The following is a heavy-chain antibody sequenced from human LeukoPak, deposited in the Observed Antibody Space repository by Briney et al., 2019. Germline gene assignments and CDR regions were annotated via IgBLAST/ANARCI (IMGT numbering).Heavy chain of an antibody. CDR1: GYSFTSYW. J-gene: IGHJ4*02. D-gene: IGHD3-9*01. CDR2: INPNSGGT. CDR3: ALLYYDILTGYMSDY. V-gene: IGHV1-2*06. Sequence: GESLKISCKGSGYSFTSYWIGWVRQAPGQGLEWMGRINPNSGGTNYAQKFQGRVTMTRDTSISTAYMELSRLRSDDTAVYYCALLYYDILTGYMSDYWGQGTLVTVSS.